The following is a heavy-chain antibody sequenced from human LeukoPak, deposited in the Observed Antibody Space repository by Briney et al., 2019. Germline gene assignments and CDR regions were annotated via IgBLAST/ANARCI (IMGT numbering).Heavy chain of an antibody. CDR2: ISSSSSYI. CDR1: GFTFSSYS. Sequence: GGSLRLSCAASGFTFSSYSMNWVRQAPGKGLEWVSSISSSSSYIYYADSVKGRFTISRDNAKNSLYLQMNSLRAEDTAVYYCARDLPRYCSGGSCQDYWGQGTLVTVSS. J-gene: IGHJ4*02. D-gene: IGHD2-15*01. V-gene: IGHV3-21*01. CDR3: ARDLPRYCSGGSCQDY.